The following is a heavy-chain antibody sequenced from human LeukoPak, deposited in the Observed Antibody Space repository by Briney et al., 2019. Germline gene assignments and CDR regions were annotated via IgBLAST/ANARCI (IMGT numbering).Heavy chain of an antibody. Sequence: GGSLRLSCAASGSTFSSFAMSWVRQAPGKGLEWVSAVSGSGGSTSYADSVKGRFTISRDNSKNTLYPQMNSLRAEDTAVYYCANDYYGDSLGANYWGQGTLVTVSS. CDR3: ANDYYGDSLGANY. CDR1: GSTFSSFA. CDR2: VSGSGGST. J-gene: IGHJ4*02. D-gene: IGHD4-17*01. V-gene: IGHV3-23*01.